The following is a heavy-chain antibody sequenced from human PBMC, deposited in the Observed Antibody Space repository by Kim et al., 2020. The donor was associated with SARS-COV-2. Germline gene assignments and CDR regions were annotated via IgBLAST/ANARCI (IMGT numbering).Heavy chain of an antibody. Sequence: QKFQGRVTITADESTSTAYMELSSLRSEDTAVYYCARDRVPAAMGHPHTPWGQGTLVTVSS. D-gene: IGHD2-2*01. V-gene: IGHV1-69*01. CDR3: ARDRVPAAMGHPHTP. J-gene: IGHJ5*02.